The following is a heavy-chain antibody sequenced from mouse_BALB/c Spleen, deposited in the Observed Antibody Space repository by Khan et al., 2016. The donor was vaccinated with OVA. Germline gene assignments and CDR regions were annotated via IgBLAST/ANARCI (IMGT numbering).Heavy chain of an antibody. V-gene: IGHV3-2*02. J-gene: IGHJ4*01. CDR1: GYSITSDYA. CDR3: ERDGSRYNYAVDY. D-gene: IGHD2-3*01. CDR2: IRYSGST. Sequence: EVKLLESGPGLVKPSQSLSLTCTVTGYSITSDYAWNWIRQFPGNKLEWMGYIRYSGSTNYNPSLKSRISITRDTSKHQFFLQLNSVTSEYTATFYCERDGSRYNYAVDYWGQGTSVTVSS.